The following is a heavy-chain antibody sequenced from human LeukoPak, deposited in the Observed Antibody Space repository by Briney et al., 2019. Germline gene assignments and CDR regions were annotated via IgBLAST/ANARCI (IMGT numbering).Heavy chain of an antibody. CDR2: ISAYNGNT. Sequence: GASVKVSCKVSGYTLTELSMHWVRQAPGKGLEWMGWISAYNGNTNYAQKLQGRVTMTTDTSTSTAYMELRSLRSDDTAVYYCARDSGAYYYDSSGYYNYWGQGTLVTVSS. CDR1: GYTLTELS. V-gene: IGHV1-18*01. D-gene: IGHD3-22*01. CDR3: ARDSGAYYYDSSGYYNY. J-gene: IGHJ4*02.